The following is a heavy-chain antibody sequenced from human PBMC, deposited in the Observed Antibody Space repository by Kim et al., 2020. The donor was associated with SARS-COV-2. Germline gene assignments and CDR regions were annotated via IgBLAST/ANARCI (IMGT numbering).Heavy chain of an antibody. CDR1: GFTFSSYA. CDR3: AKDRRKVVAVTGNY. D-gene: IGHD2-15*01. V-gene: IGHV3-23*01. J-gene: IGHJ4*02. Sequence: GGSLRLSCAASGFTFSSYAMSWVRQAPGKGLEWVSDISGSGGSTYYADSVKGRFTISRDNAKNTLYLQMDSLRAEDTAVYYCAKDRRKVVAVTGNYCGQRALVTVSS. CDR2: ISGSGGST.